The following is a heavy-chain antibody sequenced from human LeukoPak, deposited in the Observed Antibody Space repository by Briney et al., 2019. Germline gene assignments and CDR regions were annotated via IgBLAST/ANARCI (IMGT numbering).Heavy chain of an antibody. D-gene: IGHD3-10*01. CDR3: ARDFYGSGSYFVY. J-gene: IGHJ4*02. V-gene: IGHV3-7*01. CDR2: IKQDGSEK. CDR1: RVTLSSNR. Sequence: GGSLRLSSAASRVTLSSNRMCWGRPAPGKGLEWVANIKQDGSEKYYVDSVKGRFTISRDNAKNSLYLQMNSLRAEDTAVYYCARDFYGSGSYFVYWGQGTLVTVSS.